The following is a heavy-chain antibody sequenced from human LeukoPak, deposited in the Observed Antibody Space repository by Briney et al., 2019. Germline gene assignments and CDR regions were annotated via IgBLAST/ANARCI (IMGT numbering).Heavy chain of an antibody. CDR2: ISDDGSNK. D-gene: IGHD6-6*01. J-gene: IGHJ6*02. CDR3: AKDRSIAARPYYYYGMDV. V-gene: IGHV3-30*18. CDR1: GFTFSSYG. Sequence: GGSLRLSCAAAGFTFSSYGMHWVRQAPGKGLEWVAVISDDGSNKYYAGSVKGRFTISRDNSKSTLYLQMNSLRAEDTAVYYCAKDRSIAARPYYYYGMDVWGQGTTVTVSS.